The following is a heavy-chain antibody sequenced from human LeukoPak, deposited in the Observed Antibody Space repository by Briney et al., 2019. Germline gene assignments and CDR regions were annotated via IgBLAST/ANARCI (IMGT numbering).Heavy chain of an antibody. Sequence: SETLSLTCTVSGGSISSSSYYWGWIRQPPGKGLEWIGSIYYSGSTYYNPSLKSRVTISVDTSKNQFSLKLSSVTAADTAVYYCARDSPEDGMDVWGQGITVTVSS. CDR3: ARDSPEDGMDV. D-gene: IGHD1-14*01. CDR2: IYYSGST. J-gene: IGHJ6*02. V-gene: IGHV4-39*02. CDR1: GGSISSSSYY.